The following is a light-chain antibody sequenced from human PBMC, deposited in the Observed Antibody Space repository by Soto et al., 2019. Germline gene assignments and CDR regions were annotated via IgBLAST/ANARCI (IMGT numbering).Light chain of an antibody. Sequence: DIQMTQSPSSLSASVGDRVTITCRASQCIITSLNWYQQKPGKAPKVLIYAASNLQSGVPSRFSGSGSGTDFTLTISSLHAEDFATYYCQQTYSSRWTFGQGTKLEIK. V-gene: IGKV1-39*01. CDR2: AAS. CDR1: QCIITS. J-gene: IGKJ1*01. CDR3: QQTYSSRWT.